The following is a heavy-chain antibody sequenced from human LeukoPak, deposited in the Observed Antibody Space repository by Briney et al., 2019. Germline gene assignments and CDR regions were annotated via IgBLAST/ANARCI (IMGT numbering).Heavy chain of an antibody. CDR3: ARSYYYGSGSYYFDY. V-gene: IGHV3-21*01. Sequence: GGSLRLSCAASGFTFSSYSMNWVRQAPGKGLEWVSSISSSSYIYYADSVKGRFTISRDNAKNPLYLQMNSLRAEDTAVYYCARSYYYGSGSYYFDYWGQGTLVTVSS. CDR2: ISSSSYI. D-gene: IGHD3-10*01. CDR1: GFTFSSYS. J-gene: IGHJ4*02.